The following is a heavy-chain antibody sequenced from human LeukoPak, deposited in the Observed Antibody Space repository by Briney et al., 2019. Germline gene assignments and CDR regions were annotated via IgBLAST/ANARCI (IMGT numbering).Heavy chain of an antibody. CDR1: GYSFTSHY. D-gene: IGHD6-13*01. CDR3: ARVSYSSSWYWFDP. J-gene: IGHJ5*02. CDR2: INPSGSST. Sequence: GASVKVSCKASGYSFTSHYMHWVRQAPGQGLEWMGLINPSGSSTLYAQKFQGRVTITRDTSASTAYMDLSSLRSEDMAMYYCARVSYSSSWYWFDPWGQGTLVTVSS. V-gene: IGHV1-46*01.